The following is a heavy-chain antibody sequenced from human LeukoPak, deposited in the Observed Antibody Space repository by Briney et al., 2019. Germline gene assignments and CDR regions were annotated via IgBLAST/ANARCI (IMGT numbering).Heavy chain of an antibody. CDR2: IKQDGSEK. V-gene: IGHV3-7*03. D-gene: IGHD3-10*01. J-gene: IGHJ4*02. CDR3: VREGVITLPALYYFDY. CDR1: GFTFSSYW. Sequence: GGSLRLSCAASGFTFSSYWMSWVRQAPGKGLEWVANIKQDGSEKYYVDSLKGRFTISRDNAKNSLYLQMNSLRAEDTAVYYCVREGVITLPALYYFDYWGQGTLVTVSS.